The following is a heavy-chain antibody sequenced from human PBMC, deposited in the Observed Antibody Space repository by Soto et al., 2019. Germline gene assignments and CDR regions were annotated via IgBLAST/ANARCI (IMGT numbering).Heavy chain of an antibody. CDR2: MNPNSGNT. Sequence: QVQLVQSGAEVKKPGASVKVSCKASGYTFTSYDINWVRQATGQGLAWMGWMNPNSGNTGYAQKVQGRVTMTRNTSISTAYMELSSLRSEDTAVYYCASDNYDFWSGYHWGQGTLVTVSS. J-gene: IGHJ4*02. D-gene: IGHD3-3*01. CDR3: ASDNYDFWSGYH. V-gene: IGHV1-8*01. CDR1: GYTFTSYD.